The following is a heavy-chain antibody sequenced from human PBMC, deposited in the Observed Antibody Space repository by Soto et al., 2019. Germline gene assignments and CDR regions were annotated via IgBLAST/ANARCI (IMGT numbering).Heavy chain of an antibody. V-gene: IGHV4-30-4*01. CDR1: GGSISSGDYY. D-gene: IGHD3-22*01. Sequence: SETLSLTCTVSGGSISSGDYYWSWIRQPPGKGLEWIGYIYYSGSTYYNPSLKSRVTISVDTSKNQFSLKLSSVTAADTAVYYCARASYDGSGYYGYYFDYWGQGTLVTVSS. CDR3: ARASYDGSGYYGYYFDY. CDR2: IYYSGST. J-gene: IGHJ4*02.